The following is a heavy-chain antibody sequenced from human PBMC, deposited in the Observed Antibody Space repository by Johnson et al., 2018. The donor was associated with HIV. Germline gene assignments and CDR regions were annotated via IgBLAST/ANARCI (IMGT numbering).Heavy chain of an antibody. CDR3: AKDLPLVQGIIMGGGAFDI. CDR2: ISFAGVNK. D-gene: IGHD3-10*01. J-gene: IGHJ3*02. V-gene: IGHV3-30*18. CDR1: GFTFSSYG. Sequence: QVQLVESGGGVVQPGRSLRLSCAASGFTFSSYGMHWVRQAPGKGLECVTVISFAGVNKYYADSVKGRFTISRNDPKNTLYLQMNSLRDEDTAVYYCAKDLPLVQGIIMGGGAFDIWGQGTMVTVSS.